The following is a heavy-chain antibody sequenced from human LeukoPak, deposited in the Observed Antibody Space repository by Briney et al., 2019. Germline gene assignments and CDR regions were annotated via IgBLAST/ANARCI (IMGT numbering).Heavy chain of an antibody. J-gene: IGHJ5*02. CDR3: ARVVVVAATRCWFDP. D-gene: IGHD2-15*01. V-gene: IGHV1-18*01. CDR2: ISAYNGNT. Sequence: ASVKVSCKASGYTFTSYGISWVRQAPGQGLEWMGWISAYNGNTNYAQKLQGRVTMTTDTSTSTAYMELRSLRSDDTAVYYCARVVVVAATRCWFDPWGQGTLVTVSS. CDR1: GYTFTSYG.